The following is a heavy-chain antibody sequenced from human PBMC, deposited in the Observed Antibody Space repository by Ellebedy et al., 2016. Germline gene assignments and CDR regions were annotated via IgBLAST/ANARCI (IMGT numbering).Heavy chain of an antibody. V-gene: IGHV3-9*01. D-gene: IGHD3-3*01. CDR1: GFTFDDYA. J-gene: IGHJ4*02. CDR3: AKDLSAHRSVFGDY. Sequence: GGSLRLSCAASGFTFDDYAMHWVRQAPGKGLEWVSGISWNSGTIDYADSVKGRFTISRDNAKNSLYLQMNSLRAEDTALYYCAKDLSAHRSVFGDYWGQGTLVTVSS. CDR2: ISWNSGTI.